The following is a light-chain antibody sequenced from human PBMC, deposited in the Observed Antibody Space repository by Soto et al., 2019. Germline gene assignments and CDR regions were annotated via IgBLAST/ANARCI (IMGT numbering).Light chain of an antibody. J-gene: IGLJ2*01. V-gene: IGLV2-14*01. Sequence: QSVLTQPASVSASPGQSISISCTGTTXDIGAFDYVSWYQQHPGKAPKLIIYEIFNRPSGVSHRFSGSKSGNSASLTISGLQAEDEADYYCSSYTTNNAHVFGGGTK. CDR1: TXDIGAFDY. CDR2: EIF. CDR3: SSYTTNNAHV.